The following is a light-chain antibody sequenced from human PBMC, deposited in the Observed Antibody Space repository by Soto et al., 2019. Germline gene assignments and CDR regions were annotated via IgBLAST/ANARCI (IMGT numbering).Light chain of an antibody. CDR2: GNN. J-gene: IGLJ3*02. CDR1: SSNIGSSP. CDR3: ATWDDNLNGPV. Sequence: QSALTQPPSASGTPGQRVTISCSGSSSNIGSSPVNWYQQLPGMAPRLLIYGNNQRPSGVPVRFSGSKSGTSASLAIGGLQSEDEADYYCATWDDNLNGPVFGGGTKVTVL. V-gene: IGLV1-44*01.